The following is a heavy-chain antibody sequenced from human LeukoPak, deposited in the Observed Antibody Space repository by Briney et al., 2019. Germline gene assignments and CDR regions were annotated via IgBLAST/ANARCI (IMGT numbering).Heavy chain of an antibody. V-gene: IGHV4-59*08. CDR3: ARLVPLNCNASAYTDY. J-gene: IGHJ4*02. D-gene: IGHD2/OR15-2a*01. CDR2: IYDTGTT. Sequence: SPTCTVSGGSFSSFYWGWVRQPPGGGLGWGGDIYDTGTTNYNPSLSSRVTISLDTSNNQLSLKLSSVTAADTAVYYCARLVPLNCNASAYTDYWGQGTLVTVSS. CDR1: GGSFSSFY.